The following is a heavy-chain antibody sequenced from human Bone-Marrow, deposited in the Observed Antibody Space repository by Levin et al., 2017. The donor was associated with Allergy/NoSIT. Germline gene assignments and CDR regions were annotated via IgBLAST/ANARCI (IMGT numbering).Heavy chain of an antibody. CDR3: ARDRPSGSPVADAFDI. CDR2: IYSGGST. J-gene: IGHJ3*02. CDR1: GFTVSSNY. D-gene: IGHD3-10*01. V-gene: IGHV3-66*02. Sequence: GGSLRLSCAASGFTVSSNYMSWVRQAPGKGLEWVSVIYSGGSTYYADSVKGRFTISRDNSKNTLYLQMNSLRAEDTAVYYCARDRPSGSPVADAFDIWGQGTMVTVSS.